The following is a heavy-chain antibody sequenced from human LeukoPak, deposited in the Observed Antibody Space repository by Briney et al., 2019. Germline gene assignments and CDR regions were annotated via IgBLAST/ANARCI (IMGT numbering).Heavy chain of an antibody. J-gene: IGHJ5*02. CDR1: GGSISSGDYY. Sequence: ETLSLTCTVSGGSISSGDYYWSWVRQAPGKGLEWVSAISGSGGSTYYADSVKGRFTISRDNSKNTLYLQMNNLRAEDTAVYYCAKMLYDSSGYYHEWFDPWGQGTLVTVSS. CDR2: ISGSGGST. V-gene: IGHV3-23*01. CDR3: AKMLYDSSGYYHEWFDP. D-gene: IGHD3-22*01.